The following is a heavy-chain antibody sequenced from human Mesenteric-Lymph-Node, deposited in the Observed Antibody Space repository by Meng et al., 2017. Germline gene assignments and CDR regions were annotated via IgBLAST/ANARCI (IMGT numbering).Heavy chain of an antibody. CDR1: GFTFSSYE. D-gene: IGHD4-17*01. Sequence: GESLKISCAASGFTFSSYEMNWVRQAPGKGLEWVSSIRGSGGVTHYAESVKGRFSISRDNSKNKMYLQMNSLRDEDTAVYYCAKDPNGDYLGAFDFWGQGTMVTVSS. CDR3: AKDPNGDYLGAFDF. J-gene: IGHJ3*01. CDR2: IRGSGGVT. V-gene: IGHV3-23*01.